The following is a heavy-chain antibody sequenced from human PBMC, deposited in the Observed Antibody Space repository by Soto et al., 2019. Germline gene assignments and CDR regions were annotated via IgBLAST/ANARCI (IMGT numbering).Heavy chain of an antibody. CDR3: ARDLLTGTTDYYYYYGMDV. Sequence: SETLSLTCTVCGGSMSSYYWSWIRQPPGKGLEWIGYIYYSGSTNYNPPLKSRVTISVDTSKKKFSLKLSSVTAADTAVYYCARDLLTGTTDYYYYYGMDVWAQGTTVTVYS. CDR2: IYYSGST. V-gene: IGHV4-59*01. CDR1: GGSMSSYY. J-gene: IGHJ6*02. D-gene: IGHD1-7*01.